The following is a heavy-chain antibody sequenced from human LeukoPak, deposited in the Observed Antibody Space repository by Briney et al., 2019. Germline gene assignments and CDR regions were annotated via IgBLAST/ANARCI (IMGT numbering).Heavy chain of an antibody. CDR2: ISTSGSSI. CDR1: GFNFNRYD. V-gene: IGHV3-21*01. J-gene: IGHJ4*02. Sequence: PGGSLRLSCAGFGFNFNRYDMNWVRQAPGKGLEWVSCISTSGSSIYYSDSVKGRFTISRDNAKNSLYLQMNSLRLDDTAVYYCARFGSLEYQLLYPLDSWGQGTLVTVSS. CDR3: ARFGSLEYQLLYPLDS. D-gene: IGHD2-2*02.